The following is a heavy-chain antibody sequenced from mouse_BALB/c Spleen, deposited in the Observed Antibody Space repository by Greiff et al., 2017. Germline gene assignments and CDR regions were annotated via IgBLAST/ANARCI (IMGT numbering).Heavy chain of an antibody. CDR1: GFSLTSYG. D-gene: IGHD2-14*01. V-gene: IGHV2-2*02. CDR3: ASYRYDEYFDV. Sequence: VKLMESGPGLVQPSQSLSITCTVSGFSLTSYGVHWVRQSPGKGLEWLGVIWSGGSTDYNAAFISRLSISKDNSKSQVFFKMNSLQANDTAIYYCASYRYDEYFDVWGAGTTVTVSS. J-gene: IGHJ1*01. CDR2: IWSGGST.